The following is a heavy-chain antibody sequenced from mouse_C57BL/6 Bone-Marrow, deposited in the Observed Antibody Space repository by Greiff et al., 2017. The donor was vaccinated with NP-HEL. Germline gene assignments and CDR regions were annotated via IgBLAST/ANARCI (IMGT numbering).Heavy chain of an antibody. CDR1: GYTFTSYW. Sequence: VQLQQPGAELVMPGASVKLSCKASGYTFTSYWMHWVKQRPGQGLEWIGEIDPSDSYTNYNQKFKGKSTLTVDKSSSTAYMQLSSLTSEDSAVYYCAFYYGSSFPWGTGTTVTVSS. CDR2: IDPSDSYT. D-gene: IGHD1-1*01. V-gene: IGHV1-69*01. CDR3: AFYYGSSFP. J-gene: IGHJ1*03.